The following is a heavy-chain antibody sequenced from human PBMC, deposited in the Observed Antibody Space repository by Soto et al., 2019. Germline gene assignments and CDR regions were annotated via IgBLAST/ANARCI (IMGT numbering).Heavy chain of an antibody. CDR2: INAGKGYT. CDR3: ARVQSGSDWGYYFDY. V-gene: IGHV1-3*01. CDR1: GYTFTNYA. Sequence: ASVKVYCKASGYTFTNYAIHWVRQAPGQRLEWMGWINAGKGYTKYSQNFQGRVTITRDTFATSVYMEMSSLRSEDTAEYYCARVQSGSDWGYYFDYWGQGTLVPVAS. D-gene: IGHD2-15*01. J-gene: IGHJ4*01.